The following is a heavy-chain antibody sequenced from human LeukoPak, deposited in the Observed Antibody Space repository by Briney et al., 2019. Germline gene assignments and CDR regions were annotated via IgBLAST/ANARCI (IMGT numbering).Heavy chain of an antibody. CDR3: ARDNRVGLTYYDILTSYYYYGMDV. V-gene: IGHV4-39*07. CDR1: GGSIRSSYYY. J-gene: IGHJ6*02. D-gene: IGHD3-9*01. CDR2: IYDSGST. Sequence: SETLSLTCTVSGGSIRSSYYYWGWIRQPPGKGLEWIGSIYDSGSTYYNPSLKSRVTISVDTSKNQFSLKLSSVTAADTAVYYCARDNRVGLTYYDILTSYYYYGMDVWGQGTTVTVSS.